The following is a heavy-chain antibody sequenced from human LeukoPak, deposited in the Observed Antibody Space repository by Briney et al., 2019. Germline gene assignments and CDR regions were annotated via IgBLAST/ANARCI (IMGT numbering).Heavy chain of an antibody. V-gene: IGHV3-21*01. J-gene: IGHJ3*02. CDR3: ARVGYYDSSDYYHEAAFDI. Sequence: GGSLRLSCAASGFTFSSYSMSWVRQAPGKGLEWVSSISSSSSYIYYADSVKGRFTISRDNTKNSLYLQMNGLRAEDTAVYYCARVGYYDSSDYYHEAAFDIWGQGTMVTVSS. CDR2: ISSSSSYI. CDR1: GFTFSSYS. D-gene: IGHD3-22*01.